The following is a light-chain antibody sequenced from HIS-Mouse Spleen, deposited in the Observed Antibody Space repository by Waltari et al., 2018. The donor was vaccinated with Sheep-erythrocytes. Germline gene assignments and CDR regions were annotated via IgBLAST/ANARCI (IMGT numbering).Light chain of an antibody. CDR3: QSYDSSLSGSKV. V-gene: IGLV1-40*01. Sequence: QSVLTQPPSVSGAPGQRVTISCTGSSSNIGAGYDVHWYQQLPGTAPKLLIYGNSNRPSGVPDPFSGSKSGPSASLAITGLQAEDEADYYCQSYDSSLSGSKVFGGGTKLTVL. CDR1: SSNIGAGYD. J-gene: IGLJ2*01. CDR2: GNS.